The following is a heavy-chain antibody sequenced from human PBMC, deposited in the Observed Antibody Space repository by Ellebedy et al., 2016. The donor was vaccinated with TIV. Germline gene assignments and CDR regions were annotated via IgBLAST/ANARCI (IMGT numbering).Heavy chain of an antibody. CDR3: TRGSEGAPPFES. CDR2: TRSKAKSYRT. CDR1: GFTFSDPN. V-gene: IGHV3-72*01. J-gene: IGHJ4*02. D-gene: IGHD3-3*01. Sequence: PGGSLRLSCAASGFTFSDPNMDWVRQGPGGGLEWVARTRSKAKSYRTEYAASVQGRFTIARDESKNLLYLQMNSLKIEDTAVYYCTRGSEGAPPFESWGQGTLVTVSS.